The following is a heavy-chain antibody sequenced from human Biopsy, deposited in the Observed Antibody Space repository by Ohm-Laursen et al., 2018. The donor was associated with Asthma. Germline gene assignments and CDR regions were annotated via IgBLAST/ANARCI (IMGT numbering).Heavy chain of an antibody. CDR3: TRWSLRVRDTPNDY. CDR1: GYTFTSYD. V-gene: IGHV1-8*01. CDR2: MNPNSGNT. D-gene: IGHD3-16*01. J-gene: IGHJ4*02. Sequence: GASVKVSCKASGYTFTSYDINRVRQATGQGLEWMGWMNPNSGNTDYPQNFQGRVTMTRDTSISTAYMELSSLRSEDTAVYYCTRWSLRVRDTPNDYWGQGTLVTVSS.